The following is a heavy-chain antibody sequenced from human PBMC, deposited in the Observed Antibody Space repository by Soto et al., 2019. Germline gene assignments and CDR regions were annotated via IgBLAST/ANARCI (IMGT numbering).Heavy chain of an antibody. Sequence: ASLKVSCKASGYIFTSYYLHWVRQAPGQGLEWMGWINPFDGSRMFAQSFQGRVTFTRDTSTSTVYMELSGLRSDDTAVYYCSRVDPGETSPFAHWGQGTLVTVSS. D-gene: IGHD3-10*01. CDR3: SRVDPGETSPFAH. J-gene: IGHJ4*02. CDR1: GYIFTSYY. V-gene: IGHV1-46*03. CDR2: INPFDGSR.